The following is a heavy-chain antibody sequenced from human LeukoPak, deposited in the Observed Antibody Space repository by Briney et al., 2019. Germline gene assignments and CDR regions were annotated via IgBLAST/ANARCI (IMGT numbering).Heavy chain of an antibody. Sequence: GGSLRLSCAASGFTFSSYAMHWVRQAPGKGLEWVAVISYDGSNKYYADSVKGRFTISRDNSKNTLYLQMNSLRAEDTAVYYRARAPDDFWSGYYTGREFYFDYWGQGTLVTVSS. CDR2: ISYDGSNK. CDR3: ARAPDDFWSGYYTGREFYFDY. J-gene: IGHJ4*02. D-gene: IGHD3-3*01. V-gene: IGHV3-30-3*01. CDR1: GFTFSSYA.